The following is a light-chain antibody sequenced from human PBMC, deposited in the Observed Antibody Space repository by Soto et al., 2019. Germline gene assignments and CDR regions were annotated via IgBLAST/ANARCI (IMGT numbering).Light chain of an antibody. V-gene: IGKV3-15*01. CDR3: KQYSAWPFI. Sequence: ELVMTQSPATLSVSPGERATLSCRASQSVWSHLAWYQQKPGQAPRLLIYAASTRASGIEARFSGSGSGTEFTLTICSLQSEDSAVYYCKQYSAWPFIFGPGTTVDIK. CDR1: QSVWSH. J-gene: IGKJ3*01. CDR2: AAS.